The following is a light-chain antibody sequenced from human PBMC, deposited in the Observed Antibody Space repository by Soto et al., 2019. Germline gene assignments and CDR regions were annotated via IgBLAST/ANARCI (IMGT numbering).Light chain of an antibody. J-gene: IGKJ1*01. V-gene: IGKV3-20*01. CDR1: QSVSSY. CDR3: QQYEDSPVT. Sequence: EIVMTQSPGTLSLSPGERATLSCRASQSVSSYLAWYQQKPGQAPRLLISDASDRATGIPDRFSGSGSGTDFTLTISRLAPEDFAVYYCQQYEDSPVTFXQGTKVDIK. CDR2: DAS.